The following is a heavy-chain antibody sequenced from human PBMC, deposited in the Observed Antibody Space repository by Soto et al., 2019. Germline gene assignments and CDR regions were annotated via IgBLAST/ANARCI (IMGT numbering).Heavy chain of an antibody. CDR2: ISSSSSYI. CDR1: GFTFSSYS. CDR3: ARHHSYYYDSSGYPYFDY. J-gene: IGHJ4*02. V-gene: IGHV3-21*01. Sequence: EVQLVESGGGLVKPGGSLSLSCPASGFTFSSYSINCVRQAPGKGLEWVSSISSSSSYIYYADSVKGRFTISRDNAKNSLYLQMNSLRAEDTAVYYCARHHSYYYDSSGYPYFDYWGQGTLVTVSS. D-gene: IGHD3-22*01.